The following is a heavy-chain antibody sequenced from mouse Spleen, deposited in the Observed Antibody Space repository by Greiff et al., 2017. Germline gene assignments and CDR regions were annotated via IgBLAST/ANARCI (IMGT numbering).Heavy chain of an antibody. Sequence: EVQRVESGGGLVKPGGSLKLSCAASGFTFSSYAMSWVRQTPEKRLEWVATISSGGSYTYYPDSVKGRFTISRDNAKNTLYLQMSSLRSEDTAMYYCAREARAHFDYWGQGTTLTVSS. CDR3: AREARAHFDY. CDR1: GFTFSSYA. J-gene: IGHJ2*01. CDR2: ISSGGSYT. D-gene: IGHD3-1*01. V-gene: IGHV5-9-3*01.